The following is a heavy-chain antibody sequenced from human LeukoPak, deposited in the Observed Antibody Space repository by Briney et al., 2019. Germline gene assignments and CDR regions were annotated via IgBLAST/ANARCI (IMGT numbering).Heavy chain of an antibody. CDR1: GFTFSSYS. D-gene: IGHD3-10*01. J-gene: IGHJ3*02. CDR3: ARETSSGELAPDAFDI. CDR2: ISSSSSYI. Sequence: GGSLRLSCAASGFTFSSYSMNWVRQAPGKGLEWVSSISSSSSYIYYADSVKGRFTISRDNAKNSLYLQMNSLRAEDTAVYYCARETSSGELAPDAFDIWGQGTMVTVSS. V-gene: IGHV3-21*01.